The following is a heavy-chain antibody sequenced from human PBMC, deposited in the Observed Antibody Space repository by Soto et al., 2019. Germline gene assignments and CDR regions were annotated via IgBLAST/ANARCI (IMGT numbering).Heavy chain of an antibody. D-gene: IGHD1-26*01. CDR3: ASWGGSTKVMGSGATNYGMDV. V-gene: IGHV3-11*06. CDR1: GFTFSDYY. Sequence: QVQLVESGGGLVKPGGSLRLSCAASGFTFSDYYMSWIRQAPGKGLEWVSYISSSSSYTNYADSVKGRFTISRDNAKNSLYLQMNSLRAEDTAVYYCASWGGSTKVMGSGATNYGMDVWGQGTTVTVSS. J-gene: IGHJ6*02. CDR2: ISSSSSYT.